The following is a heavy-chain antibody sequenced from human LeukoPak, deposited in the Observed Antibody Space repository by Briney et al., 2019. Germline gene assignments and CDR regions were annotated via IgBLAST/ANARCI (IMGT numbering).Heavy chain of an antibody. D-gene: IGHD6-13*01. CDR1: GYSISSGYY. J-gene: IGHJ5*02. V-gene: IGHV4-38-2*02. CDR2: IYHSGST. CDR3: ARAYRSSWYANWFDP. Sequence: SETLSLTCTVSGYSISSGYYWGWIRPPPGKGLEWIGSIYHSGSTYYNPSLKSRVTISVDTTKNHFSLKLSSVTAADTAVYFCARAYRSSWYANWFDPWGQGTLVTVSS.